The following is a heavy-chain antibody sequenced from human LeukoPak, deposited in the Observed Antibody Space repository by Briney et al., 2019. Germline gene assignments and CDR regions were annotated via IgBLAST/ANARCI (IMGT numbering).Heavy chain of an antibody. CDR2: INHNGST. Sequence: SATLSLTCDAYGGSFSGYYWSWIRQPPGQGLEWMGGINHNGSTTYNPYLNRGVTITIGTTKNHISLKLSSVTAADTAVYYCARGLGDTPNPVEMATVSGLAYYFDYWGQGTLVTVSS. J-gene: IGHJ4*02. CDR3: ARGLGDTPNPVEMATVSGLAYYFDY. CDR1: GGSFSGYY. D-gene: IGHD5-24*01. V-gene: IGHV4-34*01.